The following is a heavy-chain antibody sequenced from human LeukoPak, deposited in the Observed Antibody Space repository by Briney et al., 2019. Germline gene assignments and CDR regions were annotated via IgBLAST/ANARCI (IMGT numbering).Heavy chain of an antibody. CDR1: GFTFSSYE. V-gene: IGHV3-48*03. CDR3: ARLDSGTYSRPFDY. CDR2: ISSSGSII. Sequence: GGSLRLSCVGSGFTFSSYEMNWVRQAPGKGLEWVSYISSSGSIIHYADSVKGRFTISRDSAKNSLFLQMNSLRAEDTAVYYCARLDSGTYSRPFDYWGQGTLVTVSS. J-gene: IGHJ4*02. D-gene: IGHD1-26*01.